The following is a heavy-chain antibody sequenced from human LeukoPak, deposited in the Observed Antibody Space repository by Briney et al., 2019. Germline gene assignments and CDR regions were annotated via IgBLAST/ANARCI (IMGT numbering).Heavy chain of an antibody. V-gene: IGHV4-59*01. CDR1: GGSISSYY. CDR3: ARVRGGDTDRGNWFDP. Sequence: SETLSLTCTVSGGSISSYYWSWIRQPSGKGLEWIGYIYYSGSTNYNPSLKSRVTISVDTSKNQFSLKLSSVTAADTAVYYCARVRGGDTDRGNWFDPWGQGTLVTVSS. D-gene: IGHD2-21*02. J-gene: IGHJ5*02. CDR2: IYYSGST.